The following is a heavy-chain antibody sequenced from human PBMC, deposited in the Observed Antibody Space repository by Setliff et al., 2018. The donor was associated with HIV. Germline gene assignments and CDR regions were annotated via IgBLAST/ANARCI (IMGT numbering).Heavy chain of an antibody. J-gene: IGHJ4*02. CDR2: ISIDGSNT. Sequence: LRLSCAGSGFSFRSYYMHWVRQAPGKGLVWVSRISIDGSNTIYADSVKGRFTISRDNDGNTLYLQMNSLRAEDTAVYYCARGFAGGIGVGDCWGQGTLVTVSS. V-gene: IGHV3-74*01. D-gene: IGHD2-21*01. CDR1: GFSFRSYY. CDR3: ARGFAGGIGVGDC.